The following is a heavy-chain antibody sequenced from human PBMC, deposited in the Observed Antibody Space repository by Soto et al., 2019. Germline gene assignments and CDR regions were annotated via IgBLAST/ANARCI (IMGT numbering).Heavy chain of an antibody. Sequence: ETLSLTCTVSGGSISSSSYYWGWIRQPPGKGLEWIGSIYYSGSTYYNPSLKSRVTISVDTSKNQFSLKLSSVTAADTAVYYCARQERDFWSGSPPDYWGQGTLVTVSS. CDR1: GGSISSSSYY. V-gene: IGHV4-39*01. D-gene: IGHD3-3*01. J-gene: IGHJ4*02. CDR2: IYYSGST. CDR3: ARQERDFWSGSPPDY.